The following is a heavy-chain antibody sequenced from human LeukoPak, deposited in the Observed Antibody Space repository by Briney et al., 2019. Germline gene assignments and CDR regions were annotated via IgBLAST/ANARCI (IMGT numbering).Heavy chain of an antibody. V-gene: IGHV3-23*01. CDR3: ARRAGAYSHPYDY. J-gene: IGHJ4*02. CDR1: GFTVSSYG. D-gene: IGHD4/OR15-4a*01. CDR2: FSGSGGGT. Sequence: PGGSLRLSCAASGFTVSSYGMTWVRQAPGKGLEWVSSFSGSGGGTYYADSVKGRFTISRDNSKNTLYLQMNSLRAEDTAVYYCARRAGAYSHPYDYWGQGTLVIVSS.